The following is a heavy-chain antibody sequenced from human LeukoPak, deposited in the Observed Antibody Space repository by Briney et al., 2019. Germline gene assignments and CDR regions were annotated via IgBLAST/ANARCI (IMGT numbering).Heavy chain of an antibody. Sequence: GASVKVSCKASGYTFTGYYMHWVRQAPGQGLEWMGWINPNSGGTNYAQRFQGRVTMTRDTSISTAYMELSRLRSDDTAVYYCARGLEGGSYYAGHYYYMDVWGKGTTVTVSS. CDR3: ARGLEGGSYYAGHYYYMDV. J-gene: IGHJ6*03. CDR1: GYTFTGYY. V-gene: IGHV1-2*02. CDR2: INPNSGGT. D-gene: IGHD1-26*01.